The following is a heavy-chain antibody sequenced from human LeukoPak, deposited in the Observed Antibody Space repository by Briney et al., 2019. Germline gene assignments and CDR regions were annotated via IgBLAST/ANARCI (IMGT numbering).Heavy chain of an antibody. CDR3: ARGRAHYYDSSGYERAVQH. Sequence: ASVKVSCKASGYTFTSYDINWVRQATGQGLEWMGWMNPNSGNTGYAQEFQGRVTMTRNTSISTAYMELSSLRSEDTAVYYCARGRAHYYDSSGYERAVQHWGQGTLVTVSS. V-gene: IGHV1-8*01. D-gene: IGHD3-22*01. CDR2: MNPNSGNT. J-gene: IGHJ1*01. CDR1: GYTFTSYD.